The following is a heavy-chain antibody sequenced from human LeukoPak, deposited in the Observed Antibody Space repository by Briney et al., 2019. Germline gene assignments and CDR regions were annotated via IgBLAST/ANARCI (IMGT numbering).Heavy chain of an antibody. Sequence: GGSLRLSCAASGFTFSTYGMHWVRQAPGKGLEWVAVIWYLGSETSYADSVKGRFTISRDNSKYTLYLQMNGLRAEDTAVYYCARISCTSCSAMYYMDVWGKGTTVTVSS. CDR2: IWYLGSET. CDR1: GFTFSTYG. V-gene: IGHV3-33*01. CDR3: ARISCTSCSAMYYMDV. J-gene: IGHJ6*03. D-gene: IGHD2-2*01.